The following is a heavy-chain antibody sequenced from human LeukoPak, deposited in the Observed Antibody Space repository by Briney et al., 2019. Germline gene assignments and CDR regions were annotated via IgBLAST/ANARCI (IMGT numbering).Heavy chain of an antibody. D-gene: IGHD6-13*01. CDR3: ARTTIAAAGLNDAFDI. Sequence: GESLKISWKGSGYSFTSYWIGWVRQMPGKGLEWMGIIYPGDSDTRYSPSFQGQVTISADKSISTTYLQWSSMKPSDTDMYYCARTTIAAAGLNDAFDIWGQGTMVTVSS. CDR1: GYSFTSYW. V-gene: IGHV5-51*01. CDR2: IYPGDSDT. J-gene: IGHJ3*02.